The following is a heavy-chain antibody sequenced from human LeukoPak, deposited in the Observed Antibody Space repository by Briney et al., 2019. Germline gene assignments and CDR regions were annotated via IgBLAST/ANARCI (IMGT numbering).Heavy chain of an antibody. V-gene: IGHV1-46*01. CDR3: ARGVERREYSRNAFDI. Sequence: ASVKVSCKASGYTFTSYYMHWVRQAPGQGLDWMGIINPSGGSTSYAQKFQGRVTMTRDTSTSTVYMELSSLRSEDTAVYYCARGVERREYSRNAFDIWGQGTMVTVSS. J-gene: IGHJ3*02. CDR1: GYTFTSYY. D-gene: IGHD6-6*01. CDR2: INPSGGST.